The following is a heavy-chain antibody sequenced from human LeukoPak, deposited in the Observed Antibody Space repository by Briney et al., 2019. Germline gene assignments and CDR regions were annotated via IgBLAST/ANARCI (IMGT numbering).Heavy chain of an antibody. CDR1: GYSISSGYY. D-gene: IGHD6-13*01. Sequence: SETLSLTCTVSGYSISSGYYWGWIRQPPGKGLEWIGSIYHSGSTYYNPSLKSRVTISVDTSKNQFSLKLSPVTAADTAVYYCAREATYSSSWYHYYMDVWGKGTTVTVSS. CDR3: AREATYSSSWYHYYMDV. V-gene: IGHV4-38-2*02. CDR2: IYHSGST. J-gene: IGHJ6*03.